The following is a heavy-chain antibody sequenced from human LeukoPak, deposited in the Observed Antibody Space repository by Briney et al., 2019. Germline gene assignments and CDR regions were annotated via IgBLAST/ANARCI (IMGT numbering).Heavy chain of an antibody. V-gene: IGHV1-69*05. D-gene: IGHD6-13*01. J-gene: IGHJ4*02. CDR3: ARDPHPAAPFEPTYYFDY. Sequence: SVKVSCKASGSTFSSYAISWVRQAPGQGLEWMGRIIPIFGTANYAQKFQGRVTITTDESTSTAYMELSSLRSEDTAVYYCARDPHPAAPFEPTYYFDYWGQGTLVTVSS. CDR2: IIPIFGTA. CDR1: GSTFSSYA.